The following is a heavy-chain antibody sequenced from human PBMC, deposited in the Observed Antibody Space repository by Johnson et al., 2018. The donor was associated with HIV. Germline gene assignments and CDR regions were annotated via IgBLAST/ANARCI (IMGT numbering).Heavy chain of an antibody. CDR3: ASGVTARAPLLI. CDR1: GFIVSSNY. V-gene: IGHV3-30*02. J-gene: IGHJ3*02. Sequence: QVQLVESGGGLIQPGGSLRLFCAASGFIVSSNYMRWVRQAPGKGLEWVAFIRYDGSNKYYADSVKGRFTISRDNSKNTLYLQMNSLRAEDTAVYYCASGVTARAPLLIWGQGTMVTVSS. D-gene: IGHD6-6*01. CDR2: IRYDGSNK.